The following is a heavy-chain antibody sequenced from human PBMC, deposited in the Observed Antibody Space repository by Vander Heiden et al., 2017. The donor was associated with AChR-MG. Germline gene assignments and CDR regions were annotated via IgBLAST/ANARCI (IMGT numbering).Heavy chain of an antibody. CDR3: ATSTTYPDY. Sequence: VQLLESGGDLVQPGRSLSLSFAASGFTFSNFAMGWVRQAPGKGLEWVSGISHSGSSTYYTDSVKGRFTISRDNSKNTLYLQMNSLRADDSAVYYCATSTTYPDYWGQGALVTVSS. J-gene: IGHJ4*02. CDR2: ISHSGSST. V-gene: IGHV3-23*01. CDR1: GFTFSNFA. D-gene: IGHD1-26*01.